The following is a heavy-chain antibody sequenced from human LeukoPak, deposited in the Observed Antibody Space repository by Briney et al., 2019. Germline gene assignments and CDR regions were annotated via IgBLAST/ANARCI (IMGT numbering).Heavy chain of an antibody. CDR1: GFTFSAYW. D-gene: IGHD3-10*01. V-gene: IGHV3-23*01. J-gene: IGHJ3*02. CDR2: ISGSGGST. CDR3: AKHLWFGNDAFDI. Sequence: GGSLRLSCAASGFTFSAYWMHWVRQVPGKGLEWVSAISGSGGSTYYADSVKGRFTISRDNSKNTLYLQMNSLRAEDTAVYYCAKHLWFGNDAFDIWGQGTMVTVSS.